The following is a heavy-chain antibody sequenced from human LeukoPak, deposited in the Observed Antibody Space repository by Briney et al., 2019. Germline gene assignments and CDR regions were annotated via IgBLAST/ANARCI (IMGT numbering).Heavy chain of an antibody. CDR3: ARDRLEKATYYYDTTAPGNAFDI. D-gene: IGHD3-22*01. V-gene: IGHV4-4*07. CDR1: GGSISNYY. Sequence: PSETLSLTCTVSGGSISNYYWSWIRQPAGKGLEWIGRIYTSGTTNYNPSLKSRVTMSVDTSKNQFSLRLKSVTAADTALYYCARDRLEKATYYYDTTAPGNAFDIWGQGTMVTVSS. J-gene: IGHJ3*02. CDR2: IYTSGTT.